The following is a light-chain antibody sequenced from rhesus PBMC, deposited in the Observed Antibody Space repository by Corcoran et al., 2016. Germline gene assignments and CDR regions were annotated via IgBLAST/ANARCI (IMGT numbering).Light chain of an antibody. V-gene: IGKV3-24*04. J-gene: IGKJ2*01. CDR3: LQSSNWPYS. CDR1: QSVSSY. Sequence: EIVMTQSPATLALSPGERATLSCRASQSVSSYLAWYQQNPGQAPRLLNYGASSRATGIPDRFSGSGSGTEFTLTISSLEPEDVGVYFCLQSSNWPYSFGQGTKVEIK. CDR2: GAS.